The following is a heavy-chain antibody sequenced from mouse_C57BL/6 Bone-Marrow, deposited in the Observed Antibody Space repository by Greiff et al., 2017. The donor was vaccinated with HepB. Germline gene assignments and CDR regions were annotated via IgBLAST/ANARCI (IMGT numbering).Heavy chain of an antibody. CDR2: INPYNGGT. Sequence: VQLQQSGPVLVKPGASVKMSCKASGYTFTDYYMNWVKQSHGKSLEWIGVINPYNGGTSYNQKFKGKATLTVDKSSSTAYMELNSLTSEDSAVYYCARRGGYDYSFAYWGQGTLVTVSA. CDR3: ARRGGYDYSFAY. J-gene: IGHJ3*01. V-gene: IGHV1-19*01. CDR1: GYTFTDYY. D-gene: IGHD2-4*01.